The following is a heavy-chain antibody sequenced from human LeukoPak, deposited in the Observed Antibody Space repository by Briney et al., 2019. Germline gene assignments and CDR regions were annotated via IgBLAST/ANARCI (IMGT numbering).Heavy chain of an antibody. CDR1: GLTFSSYW. J-gene: IGHJ4*02. V-gene: IGHV3-74*01. Sequence: GGSLRLSCAASGLTFSSYWMHWVRQAPGKGLVWVSRINSDGSATFYADSVKGRFTISRDNAKNTLYQQMNSLRAEDTAVYYCVKAIVAAGYDYWGQGTLVTVSS. CDR3: VKAIVAAGYDY. CDR2: INSDGSAT. D-gene: IGHD6-13*01.